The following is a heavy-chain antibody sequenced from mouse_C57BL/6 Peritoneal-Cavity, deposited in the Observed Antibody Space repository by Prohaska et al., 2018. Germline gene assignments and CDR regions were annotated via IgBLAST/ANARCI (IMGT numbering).Heavy chain of an antibody. J-gene: IGHJ1*03. Sequence: QVQLQQPGAELVKPGASVKMSCKASGYTFTSYWITWVKQRPGQGIDWIGDILPGSGSTNYKSKFKSKATLTVDTSSSTAYMQLSIRTSEGSAVYYCAREDPYCSSLYWYLDVWGKGTTVTVSS. D-gene: IGHD1-1*01. CDR3: AREDPYCSSLYWYLDV. CDR1: GYTFTSYW. V-gene: IGHV1-55*01. CDR2: ILPGSGST.